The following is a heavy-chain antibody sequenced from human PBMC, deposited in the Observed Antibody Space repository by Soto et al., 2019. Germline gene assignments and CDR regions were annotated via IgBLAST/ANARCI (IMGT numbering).Heavy chain of an antibody. CDR1: GFTFSIYS. V-gene: IGHV3-23*01. J-gene: IGHJ4*02. D-gene: IGHD2-21*01. Sequence: PGGSLRLSCAASGFTFSIYSMTWVRQAPGKGLEWVSLITGTGLTTYYADSVKGRFTISRGNSKNALYLQMNGLRADDTAVYYCAKAVGESIRYFDSWGPGTLVTVSS. CDR2: ITGTGLTT. CDR3: AKAVGESIRYFDS.